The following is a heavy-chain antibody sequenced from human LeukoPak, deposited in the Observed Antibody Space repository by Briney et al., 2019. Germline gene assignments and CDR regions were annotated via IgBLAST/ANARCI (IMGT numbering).Heavy chain of an antibody. Sequence: PGGSLRLSCAASGFTFRGYTMCWVRQAPGKGLEWVSVISGSGGTIYYADSVKGRFTISRDNSKNTLYLQMNSLRAEDTALYYCARDWGGDYWGQGTLVTVSS. CDR2: ISGSGGTI. J-gene: IGHJ4*02. V-gene: IGHV3-23*01. D-gene: IGHD3-16*01. CDR1: GFTFRGYT. CDR3: ARDWGGDY.